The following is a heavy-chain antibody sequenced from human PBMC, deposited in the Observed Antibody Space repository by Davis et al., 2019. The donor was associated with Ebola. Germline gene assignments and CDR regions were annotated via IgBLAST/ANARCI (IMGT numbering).Heavy chain of an antibody. J-gene: IGHJ4*02. CDR2: ISSTSRSYI. CDR3: ATSESFFDYAAYFNN. CDR1: GFTFNKYE. D-gene: IGHD3-16*01. Sequence: GESLKISCAASGFTFNKYEMNWVRLAPGKGLEWVASISSTSRSYIFYADSAKGRFSISRDKAKNSLDLQMNSLKAEDTAVYFCATSESFFDYAAYFNNWGQGTLLTVSS. V-gene: IGHV3-21*01.